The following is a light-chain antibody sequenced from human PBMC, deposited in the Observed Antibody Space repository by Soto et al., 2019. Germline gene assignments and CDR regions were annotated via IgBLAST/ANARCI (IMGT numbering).Light chain of an antibody. V-gene: IGLV2-8*01. Sequence: QSVLTPPPSASGSPGQSVTISCTGASSDVGKYNFVSWYQQHPGKAPKLMIYDVNERPSGVPDRFSGSKSCNTASLTVSGLQAEDEADYYCTSYAGSSIPVVFGGGTKLTVL. CDR2: DVN. CDR3: TSYAGSSIPVV. J-gene: IGLJ2*01. CDR1: SSDVGKYNF.